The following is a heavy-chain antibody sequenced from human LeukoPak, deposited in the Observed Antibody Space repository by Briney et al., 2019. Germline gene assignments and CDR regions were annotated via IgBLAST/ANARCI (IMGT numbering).Heavy chain of an antibody. CDR1: GYTFTGYD. J-gene: IGHJ3*02. D-gene: IGHD3-16*01. CDR2: INPNSGGT. Sequence: ASVKVSCKASGYTFTGYDMHWVRQAPGQGLRGMGGINPNSGGTNYTQKFQGRVTMPRETTISTAYMELSRLRSDHTAVYYRARALWGRLDAFDIWGQGTMVTVSS. CDR3: ARALWGRLDAFDI. V-gene: IGHV1-2*02.